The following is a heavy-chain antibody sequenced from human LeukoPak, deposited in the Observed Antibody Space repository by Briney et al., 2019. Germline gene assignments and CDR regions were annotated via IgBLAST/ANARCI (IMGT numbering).Heavy chain of an antibody. Sequence: SGPTLVNPTQTLTLTCTFSGFSLGTSGVGVGWIRQPPGKALEWLALIYWDDDKRYSPSLKSRLTITRDTSKNQVVLTVTNMDPVDTATYYCAHRNTAMVTDHFDFWGQGTLVTVSS. J-gene: IGHJ4*02. CDR1: GFSLGTSGVG. V-gene: IGHV2-5*02. CDR3: AHRNTAMVTDHFDF. D-gene: IGHD5-18*01. CDR2: IYWDDDK.